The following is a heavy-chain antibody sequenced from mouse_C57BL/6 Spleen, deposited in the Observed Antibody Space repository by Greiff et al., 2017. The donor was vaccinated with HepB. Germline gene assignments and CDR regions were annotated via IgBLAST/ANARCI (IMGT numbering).Heavy chain of an antibody. D-gene: IGHD1-1*01. V-gene: IGHV2-2*01. CDR1: GFSLTSYG. J-gene: IGHJ1*03. Sequence: QVQLKESGPGLVQPSQSLSITCTVSGFSLTSYGVHWVRQSPGKGLEWLGVIWSGGSTDYNAAFISGLSISKDNSKSQVFFKMNSLQADDTAIYYCARSTTVVDWDFDVWGTGTTVTVSS. CDR2: IWSGGST. CDR3: ARSTTVVDWDFDV.